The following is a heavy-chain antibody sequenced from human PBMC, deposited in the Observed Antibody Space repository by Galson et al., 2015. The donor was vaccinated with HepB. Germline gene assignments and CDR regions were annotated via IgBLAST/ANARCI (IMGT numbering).Heavy chain of an antibody. CDR1: GGTFSSYA. CDR2: IIPIFGTA. Sequence: SVKVSCKASGGTFSSYAISWVRQAPGQGLEWMGGIIPIFGTANYAQKFQGRVTITADESTSTAYMELSSLRSEDTAVYYCARLNGGGDWFDPWGQGTLVTVSS. J-gene: IGHJ5*02. V-gene: IGHV1-69*13. CDR3: ARLNGGGDWFDP. D-gene: IGHD2-21*01.